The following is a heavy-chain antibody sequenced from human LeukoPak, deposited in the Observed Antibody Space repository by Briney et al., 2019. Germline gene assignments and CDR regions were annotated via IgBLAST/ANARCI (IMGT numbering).Heavy chain of an antibody. CDR1: GLSFSNYW. CDR2: TNLHGTAV. Sequence: PGGSLRLSCEVSGLSFSNYWMHWVRQAPGKGLVWVARTNLHGTAVDYADSVKGRFIISRDNAKNTLFLQMNSLRVEDTAVYYCASAYTYVRLGDPWGQGTVVTVSS. J-gene: IGHJ5*02. D-gene: IGHD3-16*01. V-gene: IGHV3-74*01. CDR3: ASAYTYVRLGDP.